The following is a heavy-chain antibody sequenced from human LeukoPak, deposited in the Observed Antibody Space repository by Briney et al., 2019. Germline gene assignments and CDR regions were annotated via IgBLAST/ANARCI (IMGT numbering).Heavy chain of an antibody. J-gene: IGHJ6*02. CDR1: GGTFSSYA. CDR3: ATDRPIAAAGPGLITNYYYGMDV. V-gene: IGHV1-69*04. Sequence: EASVKVSCKASGGTFSSYAISWVRQAPGQGLEWMGRIIPILGIANYAQKFQGRVTITADKSTSTAYMELSSLRSEDTAVYYCATDRPIAAAGPGLITNYYYGMDVWSQGTTVTVSS. CDR2: IIPILGIA. D-gene: IGHD6-13*01.